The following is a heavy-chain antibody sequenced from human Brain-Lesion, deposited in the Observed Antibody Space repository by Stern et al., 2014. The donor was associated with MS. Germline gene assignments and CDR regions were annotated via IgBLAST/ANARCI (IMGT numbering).Heavy chain of an antibody. CDR3: AGEEDIRYCSGGSCTGNWFDP. CDR2: IYYSGNT. Sequence: VQLVESGPGLVKPSETLSLTCTVAGGSVSSTSYAWAWIRQPPGKGLEWIGTIYYSGNTYYRPSLKSPLPISLDTSTNPFSLPLRSVTAADTAVYYCAGEEDIRYCSGGSCTGNWFDPWGQGTLVTVSS. CDR1: GGSVSSTSYA. D-gene: IGHD2-15*01. V-gene: IGHV4-39*01. J-gene: IGHJ5*02.